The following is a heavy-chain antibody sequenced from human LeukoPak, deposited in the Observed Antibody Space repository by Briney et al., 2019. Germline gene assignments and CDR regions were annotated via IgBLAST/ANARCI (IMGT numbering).Heavy chain of an antibody. Sequence: PGGSLRLSCAASGFTFSDYYMSWIRQAPGKGLEWISYISSSSGYTNYADSVKGRFTISRDNAKNSLYLQMNSLRAEDTAVYYCARRDGFGIDYWGQGTLVTVSS. V-gene: IGHV3-11*03. CDR2: ISSSSGYT. CDR3: ARRDGFGIDY. D-gene: IGHD3-10*01. J-gene: IGHJ4*02. CDR1: GFTFSDYY.